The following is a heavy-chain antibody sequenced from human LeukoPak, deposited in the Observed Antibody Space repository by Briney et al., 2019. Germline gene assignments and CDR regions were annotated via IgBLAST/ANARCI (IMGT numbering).Heavy chain of an antibody. V-gene: IGHV3-30-3*01. CDR3: ARAIMGKGVGLFDY. CDR2: ISYDGSNK. CDR1: GFTFSSYA. Sequence: GGSLRLSCAASGFTFSSYAMHWVRQAPGKGLEWVAVISYDGSNKYYADSVKGRFTISRDNSKNTLYLQMNSLRAEDTAVYYCARAIMGKGVGLFDYWGQGTLVTVSS. J-gene: IGHJ4*02. D-gene: IGHD1-26*01.